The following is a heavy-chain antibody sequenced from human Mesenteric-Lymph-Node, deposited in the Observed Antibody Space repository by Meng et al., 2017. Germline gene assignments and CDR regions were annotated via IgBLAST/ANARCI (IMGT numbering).Heavy chain of an antibody. CDR3: ARIAVAGTFDY. CDR1: GGSISSRSYY. V-gene: IGHV4-39*01. J-gene: IGHJ4*02. D-gene: IGHD6-19*01. CDR2: IYYSGST. Sequence: QLQLQESGPGLVKPSETLPLTCTVSGGSISSRSYYWGWIRQPPGKGLEWIGSIYYSGSTYCNPSLKSRVTISVDTSKNQFSLKLSSVTAADTAVYYCARIAVAGTFDYWGQGTLVTVSS.